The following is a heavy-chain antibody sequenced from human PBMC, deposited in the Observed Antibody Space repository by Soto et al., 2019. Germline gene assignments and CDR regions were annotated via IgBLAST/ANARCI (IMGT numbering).Heavy chain of an antibody. Sequence: SETLSLTCVVSDGSISSYDWWTWVRQPPGKGLEWIGKMYHSGGADYSPSLKSQVTISADSSKNHFSLGLTGVTAADTAVYYCATGNVDSMLEYWGQGTQVTVSS. CDR3: ATGNVDSMLEY. D-gene: IGHD3-3*01. CDR2: MYHSGGA. J-gene: IGHJ4*02. CDR1: DGSISSYDW. V-gene: IGHV4-4*02.